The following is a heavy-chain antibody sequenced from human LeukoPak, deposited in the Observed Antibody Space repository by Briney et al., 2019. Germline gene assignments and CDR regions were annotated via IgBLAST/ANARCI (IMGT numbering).Heavy chain of an antibody. J-gene: IGHJ4*02. V-gene: IGHV3-21*01. CDR1: GFTFSSYS. CDR3: AREYSSSWIYFDY. Sequence: GGSLRLSCAASGFTFSSYSMNWVRQAPGKGLEWVSSISSSSSYIYYADSVKRRFTISRDNAKNSLYLQMNSLRAEDTAVYYCAREYSSSWIYFDYWGQGTLVTVSS. D-gene: IGHD6-6*01. CDR2: ISSSSSYI.